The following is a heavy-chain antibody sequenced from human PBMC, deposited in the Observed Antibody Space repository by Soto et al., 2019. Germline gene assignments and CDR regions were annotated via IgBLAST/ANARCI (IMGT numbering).Heavy chain of an antibody. CDR2: ISTFNGNT. J-gene: IGHJ4*02. V-gene: IGHV1-18*01. D-gene: IGHD3-10*01. CDR3: ARGGENFDY. Sequence: ASVKVSCKASGYTFITHGLSWVRQAPGQGLEWMGWISTFNGNTNYARKFQGRVTMTTDTSTSTAYMELRSLGSDDTAVYYCARGGENFDYWGQGALVTVSS. CDR1: GYTFITHG.